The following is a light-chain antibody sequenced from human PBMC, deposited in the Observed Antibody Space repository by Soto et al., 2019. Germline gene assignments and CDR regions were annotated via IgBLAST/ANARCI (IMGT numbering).Light chain of an antibody. CDR2: RTS. V-gene: IGKV1-5*03. CDR1: QSFGTW. J-gene: IGKJ2*01. Sequence: DIQLTQSPSTLSASVGDRVAIXCRASQSFGTWLAWYQQKPGKAPNLLIYRTSSLGRGVPSRFSGGGSGTEFTLTISSLQPDDFATYYCQQYNSDSFYPFRQGTKVEIK. CDR3: QQYNSDSFYP.